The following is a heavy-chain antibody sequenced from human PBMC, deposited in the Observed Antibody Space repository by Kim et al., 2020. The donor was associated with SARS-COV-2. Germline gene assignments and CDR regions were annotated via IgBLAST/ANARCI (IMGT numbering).Heavy chain of an antibody. J-gene: IGHJ3*02. V-gene: IGHV3-23*01. CDR1: GFTFSSYA. CDR3: AKESPPVVVVPAAINYYDSSGFDAFDI. Sequence: GGSLRLSCAASGFTFSSYAMSWVRQAPGKGLEWVSAISGSGGSTYYADSVKGRFTISRDNSKNTLYLQMNSLRAEDTAVYYCAKESPPVVVVPAAINYYDSSGFDAFDIWGQGTMVTVSS. CDR2: ISGSGGST. D-gene: IGHD2-2*02.